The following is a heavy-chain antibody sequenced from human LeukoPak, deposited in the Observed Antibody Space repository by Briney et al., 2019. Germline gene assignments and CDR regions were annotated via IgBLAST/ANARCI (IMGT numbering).Heavy chain of an antibody. CDR1: GYTFTSYD. J-gene: IGHJ4*02. CDR2: MNPNSGNT. CDR3: ARGLFSRDGYNFDY. D-gene: IGHD5-24*01. Sequence: ASLKVSCKSSGYTFTSYDINWVRQATGQGLECMGWMNPNSGNTGYAQKFQGRVTMTRNTSISTAYMELSSLRSEDTAVYYCARGLFSRDGYNFDYWGQGTLVTVSS. V-gene: IGHV1-8*01.